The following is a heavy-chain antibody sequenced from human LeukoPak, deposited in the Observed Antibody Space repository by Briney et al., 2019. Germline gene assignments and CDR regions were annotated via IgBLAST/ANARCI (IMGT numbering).Heavy chain of an antibody. D-gene: IGHD3-9*01. CDR1: GFTFSSYG. V-gene: IGHV3-30*02. J-gene: IGHJ4*02. CDR2: IRYDGSNK. Sequence: GGSLRLSCAASGFTFSSYGMHWVRQAPGKGLEWVAFIRYDGSNKYYADSVKGRFTISRDNSKNTLYLQMNSLRAEDTAVYYWEKEKQRYFYWLLSDYWGQGTLVTVPS. CDR3: EKEKQRYFYWLLSDY.